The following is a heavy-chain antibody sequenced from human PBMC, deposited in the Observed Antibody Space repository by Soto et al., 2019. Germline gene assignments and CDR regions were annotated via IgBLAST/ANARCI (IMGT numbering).Heavy chain of an antibody. CDR2: ISSSGSTI. J-gene: IGHJ6*02. V-gene: IGHV3-48*03. CDR3: ARVGKEVAARPDDGMDV. D-gene: IGHD6-6*01. CDR1: GFTFSSYE. Sequence: GGSLRLSCAASGFTFSSYEMNWVRQAPGKGLEWVSYISSSGSTIYYADSVKGRFTISRDNAKNSLYLQMNSLRAEDTAVYYCARVGKEVAARPDDGMDVWGQGTTVTVYS.